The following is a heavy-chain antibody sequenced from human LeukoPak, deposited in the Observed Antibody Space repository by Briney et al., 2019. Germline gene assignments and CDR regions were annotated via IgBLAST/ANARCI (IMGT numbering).Heavy chain of an antibody. Sequence: PGGSLRLSCAASGFTFSSYGMHWVRQLPGKGLEWVAVIPYDGSNKNYAESVKGRLTISRDNSKKPPYLQMNSLRAEDTAVYYCAKDQFGSGNSYYYYGMDVWGQGTTVTVSS. J-gene: IGHJ6*02. D-gene: IGHD3-10*01. V-gene: IGHV3-30*18. CDR2: IPYDGSNK. CDR1: GFTFSSYG. CDR3: AKDQFGSGNSYYYYGMDV.